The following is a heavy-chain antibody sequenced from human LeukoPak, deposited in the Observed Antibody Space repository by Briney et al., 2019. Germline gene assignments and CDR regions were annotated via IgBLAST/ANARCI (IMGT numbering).Heavy chain of an antibody. CDR2: ISVNGGNT. D-gene: IGHD4-17*01. Sequence: PGGSLRLSCAASGFTFSTYAMSWVRQAPGKGLEWVSGISVNGGNTYYAGSVKGRFTISRDNSKNTLYLQMKSLRAEDTAVYYCAKQNGDYENWFDPWGQGTLVTVSS. CDR1: GFTFSTYA. J-gene: IGHJ5*02. V-gene: IGHV3-23*01. CDR3: AKQNGDYENWFDP.